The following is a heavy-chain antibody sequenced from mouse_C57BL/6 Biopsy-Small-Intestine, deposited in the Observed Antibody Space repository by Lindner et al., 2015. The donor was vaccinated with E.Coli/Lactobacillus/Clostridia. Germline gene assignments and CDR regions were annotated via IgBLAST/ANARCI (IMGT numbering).Heavy chain of an antibody. CDR3: ARETQTKNLGRSDDAFDI. Sequence: SVKVSCKASGYTFTGSYIHWVRQAPGQGLQWMGWFNPNSGVTSYAQKFQGRVTMTRDTSISTAYMELRRLTSDDTAVYYCARETQTKNLGRSDDAFDIWGQGTMLTVSS. D-gene: IGHD2-3*01. CDR2: FNPNSGVT. J-gene: IGHJ3*01. V-gene: IGHV1-72*04. CDR1: GYTFTGSY.